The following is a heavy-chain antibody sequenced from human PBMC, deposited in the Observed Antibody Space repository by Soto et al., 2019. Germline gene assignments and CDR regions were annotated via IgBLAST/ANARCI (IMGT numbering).Heavy chain of an antibody. J-gene: IGHJ4*02. CDR3: ARDSEEYCSGGSCYPLSYYFDY. CDR1: GGTFSSYT. D-gene: IGHD2-15*01. CDR2: IIPILGIA. Sequence: GASVKVSCKASGGTFSSYTISWVRQAPGQGLERMGRIIPILGIANYAQKFQGRVTITADKSTSTAYMELSSLRSEDTAVYYCARDSEEYCSGGSCYPLSYYFDYWGQGTLVTVSS. V-gene: IGHV1-69*04.